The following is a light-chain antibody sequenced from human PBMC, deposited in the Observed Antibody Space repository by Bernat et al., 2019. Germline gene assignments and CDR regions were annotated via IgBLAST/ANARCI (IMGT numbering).Light chain of an antibody. CDR2: YDS. J-gene: IGLJ1*01. CDR3: QVWDSSSDKYV. CDR1: NIGSKS. V-gene: IGLV3-21*04. Sequence: YVLTQPPSVSVAPGKTARITCGGNNIGSKSVHWYQQNPGQAPVLVIYYDSDRPSGIPERFSGSNSGNTATLTISRVEAGDEADDYCQVWDSSSDKYVCGTGTKVTVL.